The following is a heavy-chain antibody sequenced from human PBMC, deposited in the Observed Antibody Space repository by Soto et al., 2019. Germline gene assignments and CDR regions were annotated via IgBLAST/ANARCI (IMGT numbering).Heavy chain of an antibody. J-gene: IGHJ6*03. D-gene: IGHD5-12*01. CDR1: GYTFSDYY. CDR3: ARESGGATATLDYYYFYMDV. CDR2: INPNSGDR. V-gene: IGHV1-2*02. Sequence: QVQLVQSGAEVKKPGASVTVSCKASGYTFSDYYLHWVRQAPGQGPEWMGWINPNSGDRKYAEMFRGRVTMTRDTAVRTVFMGLNRLKSDDTAVYYCARESGGATATLDYYYFYMDVWGKGTTVTVSS.